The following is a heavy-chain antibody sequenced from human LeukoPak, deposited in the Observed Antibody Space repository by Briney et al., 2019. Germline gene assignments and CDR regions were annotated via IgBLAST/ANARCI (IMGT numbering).Heavy chain of an antibody. D-gene: IGHD4-17*01. CDR1: GGSINSSSYY. CDR3: ARQDYGDANWFDP. Sequence: SETLSLTCTVSGGSINSSSYYWGWIRQPPGKGLEWIGSIYYSGSTYYNPSLKSRVTISVDTSKNQFSLKLSSVTAADTAVYYCARQDYGDANWFDPWGQGTLVTVSS. CDR2: IYYSGST. V-gene: IGHV4-39*01. J-gene: IGHJ5*02.